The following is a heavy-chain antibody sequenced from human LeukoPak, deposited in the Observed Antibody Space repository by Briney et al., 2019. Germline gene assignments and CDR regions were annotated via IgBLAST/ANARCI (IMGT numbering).Heavy chain of an antibody. Sequence: GGSLRLSCAASGFTFSSYAMSWVRQAPGRGLEWVSAISGSGGSTYYADSVKGRFTISRDNSKNTLYLQMNSLRAEDTAVYYCAKGWAGYYDILTGYWFDYWGQGTLVTVSS. J-gene: IGHJ4*02. CDR2: ISGSGGST. D-gene: IGHD3-9*01. V-gene: IGHV3-23*01. CDR3: AKGWAGYYDILTGYWFDY. CDR1: GFTFSSYA.